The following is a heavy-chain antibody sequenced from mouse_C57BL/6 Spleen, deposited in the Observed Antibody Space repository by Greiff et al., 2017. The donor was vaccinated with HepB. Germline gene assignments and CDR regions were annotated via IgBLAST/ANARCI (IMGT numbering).Heavy chain of an antibody. V-gene: IGHV1-81*01. CDR3: ARKNRDSSGYDYFDY. CDR1: GYTFTSYG. CDR2: IYPRSGNT. Sequence: VQLQQSGAELARPGASVKLSCKASGYTFTSYGISWVKQRTGQGLEWIGEIYPRSGNTYYNEKFKGKATLTADKSSSTAYMELRSLTSEDSAVYFCARKNRDSSGYDYFDYWGQGTTLTVSS. J-gene: IGHJ2*01. D-gene: IGHD3-2*02.